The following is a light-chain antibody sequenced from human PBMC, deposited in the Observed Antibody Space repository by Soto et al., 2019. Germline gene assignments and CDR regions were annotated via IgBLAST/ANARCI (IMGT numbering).Light chain of an antibody. CDR3: QQYYSYPRT. V-gene: IGKV1-8*01. J-gene: IGKJ4*01. CDR1: QGISSY. CDR2: AAS. Sequence: AIRMTQSPSSFSASTGDRVTITCRASQGISSYLAWYQQKPGKAPKLLIYAASTLQSGVPSRFSGSGSGTGFTLTISCLQSEDFATYYCQQYYSYPRTFGGGTKVDIK.